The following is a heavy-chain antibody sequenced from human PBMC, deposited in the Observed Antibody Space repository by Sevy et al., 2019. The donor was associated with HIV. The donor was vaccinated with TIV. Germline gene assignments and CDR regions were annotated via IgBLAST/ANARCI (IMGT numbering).Heavy chain of an antibody. V-gene: IGHV3-9*01. Sequence: GGSLRLSCAASGFTFSDYAMHWVRQVPGKGLEWVSGISWNSGAMGYADSVQGRFTISRDNGKNSLYLQMNSVRAEDTALYYCGRALGYRVINSCYGGAVNAFDLWGQGTMVTVSS. CDR2: ISWNSGAM. CDR3: GRALGYRVINSCYGGAVNAFDL. D-gene: IGHD2-2*01. CDR1: GFTFSDYA. J-gene: IGHJ3*01.